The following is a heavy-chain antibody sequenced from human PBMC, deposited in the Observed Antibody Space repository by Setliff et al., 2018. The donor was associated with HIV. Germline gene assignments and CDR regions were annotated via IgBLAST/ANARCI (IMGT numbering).Heavy chain of an antibody. CDR1: GYSVNSDYL. J-gene: IGHJ4*02. D-gene: IGHD3-22*01. V-gene: IGHV4-38-2*02. CDR3: ARAPGAYYYDSSGYPIGIRFDY. Sequence: SETLSLTCTVSGYSVNSDYLWCWIRQPPGKGLEWIGSVYHSGSTYYNPSLKGRVTTSIDTSKNQFSLKLSSVTAADTAVYYCARAPGAYYYDSSGYPIGIRFDYWGQGTLVTVSS. CDR2: VYHSGST.